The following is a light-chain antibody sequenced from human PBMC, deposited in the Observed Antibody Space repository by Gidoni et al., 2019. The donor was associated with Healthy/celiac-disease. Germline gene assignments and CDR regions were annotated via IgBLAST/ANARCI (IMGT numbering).Light chain of an antibody. CDR3: QQYYSTPFT. CDR1: QSVLYSSNNKNY. Sequence: DIVMTQSPDLLAVSLGERATINCKSSQSVLYSSNNKNYLAWYQQKPGQPPNLLIYWASTREAGVPDRFSGSGSGTDFALTISSLQAEDVAVYYCQQYYSTPFTFGPGTKVDIK. V-gene: IGKV4-1*01. J-gene: IGKJ3*01. CDR2: WAS.